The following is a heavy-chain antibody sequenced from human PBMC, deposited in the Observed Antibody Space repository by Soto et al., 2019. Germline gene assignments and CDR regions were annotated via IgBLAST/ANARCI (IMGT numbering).Heavy chain of an antibody. CDR3: ARLGVATIISSSWAIDY. Sequence: PSETLSLTCTISGGSISGYYWTWFRQSPGKGLEYIGYIYSGSTYYNPSLKSRVTISVDTSKNQFSLKVNSVTAADTAVFYCARLGVATIISSSWAIDYWGQGTLVTVSS. J-gene: IGHJ4*02. CDR2: IYSGST. V-gene: IGHV4-4*08. D-gene: IGHD5-12*01. CDR1: GGSISGYY.